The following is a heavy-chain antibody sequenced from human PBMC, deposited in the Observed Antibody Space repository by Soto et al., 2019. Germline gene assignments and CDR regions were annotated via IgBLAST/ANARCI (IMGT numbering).Heavy chain of an antibody. V-gene: IGHV4-30-2*06. J-gene: IGHJ4*02. CDR2: IYQSGST. CDR1: GVSINTGGYS. D-gene: IGHD4-4*01. CDR3: ARGDYNDYFDF. Sequence: QVQLQESGPGLVKPSQTLSLTCAVSGVSINTGGYSWNWIRQSPGKALEWMGHIYQSGSTYYKPSLKGRITISVDMSNNDFSLEVSSVTPADTAVSFCARGDYNDYFDFWGQGAPVTVSS.